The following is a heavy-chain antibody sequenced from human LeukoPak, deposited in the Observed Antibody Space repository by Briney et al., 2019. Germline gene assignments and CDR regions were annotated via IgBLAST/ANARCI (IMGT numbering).Heavy chain of an antibody. CDR3: ARETRRDYYDSSGYFDY. V-gene: IGHV4-39*07. Sequence: SETLSLACTGSGGSISSSPYYWGGIRQPPGKGLERIGSIYYSGSTHYNPSLKSRVTMSVDTSKNQFSLKLSSVTAADTAVYYCARETRRDYYDSSGYFDYWGQGTLVTVSS. J-gene: IGHJ4*02. D-gene: IGHD3-22*01. CDR2: IYYSGST. CDR1: GGSISSSPYY.